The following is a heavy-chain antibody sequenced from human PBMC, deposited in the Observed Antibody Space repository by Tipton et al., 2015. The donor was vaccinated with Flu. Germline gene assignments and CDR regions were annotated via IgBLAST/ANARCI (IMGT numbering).Heavy chain of an antibody. CDR3: ARRGVSELN. CDR1: GLSISSGYY. CDR2: VHPTGDT. Sequence: TLSLTCAVSGLSISSGYYWGWIRQPPGKGLEWIGNVHPTGDTSYNPSLKSRVTVSLDTSKNQISLMVSSLTAADTAVYFCARRGVSELNWGQGILVTVSS. V-gene: IGHV4-38-2*01. D-gene: IGHD1-26*01. J-gene: IGHJ4*02.